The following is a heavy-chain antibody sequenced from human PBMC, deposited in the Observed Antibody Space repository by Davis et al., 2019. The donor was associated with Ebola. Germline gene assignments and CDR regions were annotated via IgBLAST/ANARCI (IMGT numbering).Heavy chain of an antibody. D-gene: IGHD5-18*01. J-gene: IGHJ4*02. CDR1: GFTVSSNY. Sequence: GGSLRLSCAASGFTVSSNYMSWVRQAPGKGLEWVSVIYSGGSTYYADSVKGRFTISRDNSKNTLSLEMSSLRAEDTAIYYCAKGRDTYGYGDFDYWGQGTLVTVSS. CDR2: IYSGGST. CDR3: AKGRDTYGYGDFDY. V-gene: IGHV3-53*01.